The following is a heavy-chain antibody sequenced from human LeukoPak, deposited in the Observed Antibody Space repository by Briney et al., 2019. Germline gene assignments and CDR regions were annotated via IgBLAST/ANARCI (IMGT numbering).Heavy chain of an antibody. D-gene: IGHD6-19*01. CDR2: IIPIFGTA. J-gene: IGHJ6*02. CDR3: ARAHGEYSSGWYVPPPYYYYYGMDV. CDR1: GGTFSSYA. Sequence: SVKVSCKASGGTFSSYAISWVRQAPGQGLEWMGGIIPIFGTASYAQKFQGRVTITADESTSTAYMELSSLRSEDTAVYYCARAHGEYSSGWYVPPPYYYYYGMDVWGQGTTVTVSS. V-gene: IGHV1-69*13.